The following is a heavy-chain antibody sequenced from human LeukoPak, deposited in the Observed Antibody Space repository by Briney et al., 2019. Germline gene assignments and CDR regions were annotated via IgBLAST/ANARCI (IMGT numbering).Heavy chain of an antibody. D-gene: IGHD3-10*01. CDR3: ARNLMVRGDTVWFDP. CDR2: IYTSGST. Sequence: PSETLSLTCTVSGGSISSGSYYWSWIRQPAGKGLEWIGRIYTSGSTNYNPSLKSRVTISVDTSKNQFSLKLSSVTAADTAVYYCARNLMVRGDTVWFDPWGQGTLVTVSS. CDR1: GGSISSGSYY. J-gene: IGHJ5*02. V-gene: IGHV4-61*02.